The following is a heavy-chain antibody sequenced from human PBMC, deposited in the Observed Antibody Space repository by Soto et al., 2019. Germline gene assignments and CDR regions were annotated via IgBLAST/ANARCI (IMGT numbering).Heavy chain of an antibody. J-gene: IGHJ4*02. CDR2: IDPSDSYT. D-gene: IGHD6-13*01. CDR3: ARGEQQLDPFDY. Sequence: EVQLVQSGAEVKKPGESLRISCKGSGYSFTSYWISWVRQMPGKGLEWMGRIDPSDSYTNYSPSFQGHVTISADKSISTAYLQWSGLKASDTAMYYCARGEQQLDPFDYWGQGTLVTVSS. V-gene: IGHV5-10-1*03. CDR1: GYSFTSYW.